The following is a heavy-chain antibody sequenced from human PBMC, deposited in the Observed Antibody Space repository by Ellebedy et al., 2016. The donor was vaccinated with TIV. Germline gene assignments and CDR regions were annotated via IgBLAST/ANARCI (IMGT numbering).Heavy chain of an antibody. D-gene: IGHD1-1*01. Sequence: SETLSLTXTVSGGSVSRYFWSWIRQPAGKGLEWIGRIFTSGSFNYNPSLMSRVTMSVVTSKNQISLRLNSVPTADTAVYYCARVHCSITTCDYYYMDVWGKGTAVTVSS. V-gene: IGHV4-4*07. CDR1: GGSVSRYF. CDR2: IFTSGSF. CDR3: ARVHCSITTCDYYYMDV. J-gene: IGHJ6*03.